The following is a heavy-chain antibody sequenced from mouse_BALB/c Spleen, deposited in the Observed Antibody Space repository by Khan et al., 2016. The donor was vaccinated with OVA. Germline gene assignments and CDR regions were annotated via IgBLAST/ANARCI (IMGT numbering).Heavy chain of an antibody. D-gene: IGHD1-3*01. CDR1: GYIFTSYW. V-gene: IGHV1S132*01. CDR3: ARGGYNNHAMDY. J-gene: IGHJ4*01. Sequence: QVQLKQSGAELVRPGASVKLPCKTSGYIFTSYWIHWVKQRSGQGLEWIARLYPGTGSTYDNENFKGKATLTANKSSSTAYMKFSSLNSEDSAVYCCARGGYNNHAMDYWGQGTSVTVSS. CDR2: LYPGTGST.